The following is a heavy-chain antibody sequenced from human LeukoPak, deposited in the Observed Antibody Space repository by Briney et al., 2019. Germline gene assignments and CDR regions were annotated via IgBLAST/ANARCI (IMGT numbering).Heavy chain of an antibody. Sequence: SETLSLTCAVSGGSISSYYWSWIRQPPGRGLEWIGSMYFSGSTYYNAALKIRLTISVDTSKNQFSLKLSSVTAADTAVYYCVRVVVAATVHYSDYWGQGTLVTVSS. D-gene: IGHD2-15*01. V-gene: IGHV4-59*12. CDR1: GGSISSYY. CDR2: MYFSGST. CDR3: VRVVVAATVHYSDY. J-gene: IGHJ4*02.